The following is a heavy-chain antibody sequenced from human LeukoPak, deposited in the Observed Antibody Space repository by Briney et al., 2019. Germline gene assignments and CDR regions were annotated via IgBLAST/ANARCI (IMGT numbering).Heavy chain of an antibody. CDR3: AKAQSAVQLVPVDYFDY. CDR1: GFTFSSYW. J-gene: IGHJ4*02. CDR2: INSDGSST. V-gene: IGHV3-74*01. Sequence: PGGSLRLSCAASGFTFSSYWMHWVRQAPGKGLVWVSRINSDGSSTSYADSVKGRFTISRDNSKNTLYLQMNSLRAEDTAVYYCAKAQSAVQLVPVDYFDYWGQGTLVTVPS. D-gene: IGHD5-18*01.